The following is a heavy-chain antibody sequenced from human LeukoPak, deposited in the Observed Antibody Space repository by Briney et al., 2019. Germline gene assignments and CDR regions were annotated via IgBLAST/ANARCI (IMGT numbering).Heavy chain of an antibody. J-gene: IGHJ5*02. Sequence: GASVKVSCKASGYTFTGYYMHWVRQVPGQGHEWMGWINPNNGGTKYAQKFQGRVTMTRDTSFSTAYMELGGLRSDDTAVYYCARDAVIRGSGSSNWFDPWGQGTLVTVSS. CDR3: ARDAVIRGSGSSNWFDP. D-gene: IGHD3-10*01. CDR1: GYTFTGYY. V-gene: IGHV1-2*02. CDR2: INPNNGGT.